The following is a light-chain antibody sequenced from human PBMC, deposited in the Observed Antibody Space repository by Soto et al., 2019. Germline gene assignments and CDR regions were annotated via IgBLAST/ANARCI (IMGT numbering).Light chain of an antibody. Sequence: QSALTQPASVSGSPGQSITISCTGTSSDVGGYNYVSWYQHHPGKAPKLMIYEVINRPSGVSNRFSGSKSGNTASLTISGLQAEDEADYYCSSYTSNNTVLFGGGTQLTVL. CDR2: EVI. J-gene: IGLJ2*01. V-gene: IGLV2-14*01. CDR1: SSDVGGYNY. CDR3: SSYTSNNTVL.